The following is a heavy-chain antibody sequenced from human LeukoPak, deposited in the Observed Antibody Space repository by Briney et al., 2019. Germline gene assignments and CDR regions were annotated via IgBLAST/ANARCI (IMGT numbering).Heavy chain of an antibody. D-gene: IGHD2-2*01. CDR2: IYHSGST. Sequence: SQTLSLTCAVSGGSISSGGYSWSWIRQPPGKGLEWIGYIYHSGSTYYNPSLKSRVTISVDRSKNQFSLKLSSVTAADTAVYYGARFVVVPADKHKGPYDFDIWGQGTMVTVSS. CDR1: GGSISSGGYS. CDR3: ARFVVVPADKHKGPYDFDI. J-gene: IGHJ3*02. V-gene: IGHV4-30-2*01.